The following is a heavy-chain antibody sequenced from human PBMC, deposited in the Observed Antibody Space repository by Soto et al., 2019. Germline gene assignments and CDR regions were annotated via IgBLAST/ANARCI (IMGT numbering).Heavy chain of an antibody. D-gene: IGHD3-16*01. CDR1: GFSVSGNY. Sequence: GGSLRLSCAASGFSVSGNYMSWVRQAPGKGLEWVSVIYSGGSTYYADSVKGRFTISRDNSKNTLYLQMNSLRAEDTAVYYCASFGGVRTTRHGFDIWGQGTMVTVSS. CDR3: ASFGGVRTTRHGFDI. CDR2: IYSGGST. J-gene: IGHJ3*02. V-gene: IGHV3-53*01.